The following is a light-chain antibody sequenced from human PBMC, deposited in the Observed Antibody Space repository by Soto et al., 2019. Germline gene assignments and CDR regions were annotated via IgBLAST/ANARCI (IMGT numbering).Light chain of an antibody. J-gene: IGLJ2*01. CDR1: SSDVGGYNY. Sequence: QSVLTQPASVSGSPGQSITISCTGTSSDVGGYNYVSWYQQHPGKAPKLMIYDVSNRPSGVSNHFSGSKSGNTASLTISGLRAEDEADYYCSSYTSSSTLVVFGGGTKVTVL. CDR3: SSYTSSSTLVV. V-gene: IGLV2-14*01. CDR2: DVS.